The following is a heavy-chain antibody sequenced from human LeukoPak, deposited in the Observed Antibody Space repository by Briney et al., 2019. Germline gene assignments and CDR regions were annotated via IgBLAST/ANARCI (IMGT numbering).Heavy chain of an antibody. CDR3: ARDLDESIAVAGTLDS. V-gene: IGHV3-30*04. J-gene: IGHJ4*02. D-gene: IGHD6-19*01. Sequence: GGSLRLSCTASGFTFNNYAMHWVRQAPGKGLEWVAVISYDGSNKYYADSVKGRFTISRDNSKNTLYLQMNGLRAEDTAVYYCARDLDESIAVAGTLDSWGQGTLVTVSA. CDR1: GFTFNNYA. CDR2: ISYDGSNK.